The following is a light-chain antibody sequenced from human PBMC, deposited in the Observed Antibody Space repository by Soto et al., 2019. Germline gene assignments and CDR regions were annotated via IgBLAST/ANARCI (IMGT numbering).Light chain of an antibody. Sequence: QSALTQPASVSGSPEQSITISCTGTSSDVGGYNYLSWYQQNPGKAPKVMIYEVSNRPSGVSNRFSGSKSGNTASLTIFGLQAEDEADYYCSSYTTSGTPVFGGGTKVTVL. CDR3: SSYTTSGTPV. V-gene: IGLV2-14*01. CDR1: SSDVGGYNY. J-gene: IGLJ3*02. CDR2: EVS.